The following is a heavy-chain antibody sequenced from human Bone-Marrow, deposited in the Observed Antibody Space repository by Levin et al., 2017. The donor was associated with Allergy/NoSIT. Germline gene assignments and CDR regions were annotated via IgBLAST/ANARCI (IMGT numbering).Heavy chain of an antibody. J-gene: IGHJ6*02. CDR2: IKQDGSEK. Sequence: GGSLRLSCAASGFTFSSYWMSWVRQAPGKGLEWVANIKQDGSEKYYVDSVKGRFTISRDNAKNSLYLQMNSLRAEDTAVYYCARDGYSSGWYYYYYYYGMDVWGQGTTVTVSS. D-gene: IGHD6-19*01. CDR3: ARDGYSSGWYYYYYYYGMDV. CDR1: GFTFSSYW. V-gene: IGHV3-7*01.